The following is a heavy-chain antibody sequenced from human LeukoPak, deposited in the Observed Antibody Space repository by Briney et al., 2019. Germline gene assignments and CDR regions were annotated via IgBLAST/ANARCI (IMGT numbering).Heavy chain of an antibody. CDR3: ASARVVVLFWGYFDC. V-gene: IGHV3-53*01. J-gene: IGHJ4*03. CDR1: GFTVSSNY. CDR2: IYSGGST. Sequence: PGGSLRLSCAASGFTVSSNYMSWVRQAPGKGLEWVSVIYSGGSTYYADSVKGRFTISRDNSKNKLYLQMNSMRAADTAVYYCASARVVVLFWGYFDCWGQVALVTV. D-gene: IGHD3-10*02.